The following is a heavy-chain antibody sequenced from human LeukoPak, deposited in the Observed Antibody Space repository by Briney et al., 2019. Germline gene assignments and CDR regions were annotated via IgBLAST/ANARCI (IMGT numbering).Heavy chain of an antibody. D-gene: IGHD3-16*02. CDR3: ARGGPWVIPDYYYYYMDV. CDR2: ISSSSSYI. Sequence: PGGSLRLSCAASGFTLSGYSMNWVRQAPGKGLGWVSSISSSSSYIYYADSVKGRFTISRDNAKKSMYLQMKSLRAEDTAEYTVARGGPWVIPDYYYYYMDVWGKGTTVTVSS. CDR1: GFTLSGYS. V-gene: IGHV3-21*01. J-gene: IGHJ6*03.